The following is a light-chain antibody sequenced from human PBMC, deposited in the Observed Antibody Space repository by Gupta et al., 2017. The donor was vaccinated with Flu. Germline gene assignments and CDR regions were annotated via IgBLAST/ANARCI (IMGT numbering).Light chain of an antibody. CDR1: QSVSNY. CDR3: QHRSTRPLT. V-gene: IGKV3-11*01. CDR2: DAS. J-gene: IGKJ4*02. Sequence: EIVLTPSPATLSLSPGEGATLSCRASQSVSNYLACYQQQPGQAPSLLIYDASNRATGVPTRFSGSWSGTDFPLIISSLEAEDSAVYYCQHRSTRPLTFGGGTKVEI.